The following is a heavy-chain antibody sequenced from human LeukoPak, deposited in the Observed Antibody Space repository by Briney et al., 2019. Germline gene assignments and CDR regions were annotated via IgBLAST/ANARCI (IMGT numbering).Heavy chain of an antibody. Sequence: PSETLSLTCTVSGGSISSGSYYWSWIRQPGGKGLEWIGRISTSGSTNYNPSLKSRVTISVDTSKNQFSLNLSSVTAADTAVYYCAREVHYGGNLEYFQHWGQGTLVTVSS. CDR3: AREVHYGGNLEYFQH. J-gene: IGHJ1*01. V-gene: IGHV4-61*02. D-gene: IGHD4-23*01. CDR2: ISTSGST. CDR1: GGSISSGSYY.